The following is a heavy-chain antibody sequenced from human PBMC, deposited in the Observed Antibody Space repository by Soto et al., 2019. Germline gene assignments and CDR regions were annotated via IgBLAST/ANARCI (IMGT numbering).Heavy chain of an antibody. CDR1: GGTFSSYA. J-gene: IGHJ4*02. V-gene: IGHV1-69*13. CDR3: ARDPAAAGSSFDY. CDR2: IIPIFGTA. Sequence: SVKVSCKASGGTFSSYAISWVRPAPGQGLEWMGGIIPIFGTANYAQKFQGRVTITADESTSTAYMELSSLRSEDTAVYYCARDPAAAGSSFDYWGQGTLVTVSS. D-gene: IGHD6-13*01.